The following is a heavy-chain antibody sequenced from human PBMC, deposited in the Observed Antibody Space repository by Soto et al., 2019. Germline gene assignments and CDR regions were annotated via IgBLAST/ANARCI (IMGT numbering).Heavy chain of an antibody. V-gene: IGHV1-69*02. CDR1: GGTFSSYT. CDR3: ARGVATSTNWFDP. Sequence: QVQLVQSGAEVKKPGSSVKVSCKASGGTFSSYTISWVRQAPGQGLEWMGRIIPILGIANYAQKFQGRVTXTXDXYTSTAYMELSSLRSEDTAVYYCARGVATSTNWFDPWGQGTLVTVSS. J-gene: IGHJ5*02. D-gene: IGHD5-12*01. CDR2: IIPILGIA.